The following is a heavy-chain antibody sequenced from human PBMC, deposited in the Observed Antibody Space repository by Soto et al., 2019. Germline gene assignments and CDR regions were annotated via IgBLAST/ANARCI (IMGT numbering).Heavy chain of an antibody. J-gene: IGHJ6*02. CDR1: GFTFSSYW. V-gene: IGHV3-74*01. D-gene: IGHD1-26*01. Sequence: EVPLVESGGGLVQPGGSLRLSCAASGFTFSSYWMHWVRQAPGKGLVWVSRINSDGSSTSYADSVKGRFTIPRDNAKNTVNLQMKSLRAADTAVYYCTSSGSYSVGYYGMDVWGQGTTVTVSS. CDR2: INSDGSST. CDR3: TSSGSYSVGYYGMDV.